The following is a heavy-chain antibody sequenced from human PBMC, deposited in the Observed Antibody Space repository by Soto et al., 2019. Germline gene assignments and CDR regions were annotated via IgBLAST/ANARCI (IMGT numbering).Heavy chain of an antibody. CDR1: GFTFDDYA. CDR2: ISWNSGSI. V-gene: IGHV3-9*01. CDR3: AKGAITMVRGVIIPPFDY. Sequence: EVQLVESGGGLVQPGRSLRLSCAASGFTFDDYAMHWVRQAPGKGLEWVSGISWNSGSIGYADSVKGRFTISRDNAKNSLYLHMNSLRAEDTALYYCAKGAITMVRGVIIPPFDYWGQGTLVTVSS. D-gene: IGHD3-10*01. J-gene: IGHJ4*02.